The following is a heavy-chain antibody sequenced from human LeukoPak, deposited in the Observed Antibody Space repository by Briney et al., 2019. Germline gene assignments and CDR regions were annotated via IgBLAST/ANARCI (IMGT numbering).Heavy chain of an antibody. CDR3: ARVRDGYNDAYDI. V-gene: IGHV1-2*02. CDR1: GYTFTSYG. D-gene: IGHD5-24*01. J-gene: IGHJ3*02. Sequence: ASVKVSCKASGYTFTSYGISWVRQAPGQGLEWMGWINPNSGSTNYAQKFRGRVTMTRDTSISTAYMELSSLKSEDTAVYYCARVRDGYNDAYDIWGQGTMVTVSS. CDR2: INPNSGST.